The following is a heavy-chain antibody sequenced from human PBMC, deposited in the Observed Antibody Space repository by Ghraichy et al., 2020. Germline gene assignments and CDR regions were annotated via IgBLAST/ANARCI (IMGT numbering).Heavy chain of an antibody. J-gene: IGHJ3*02. V-gene: IGHV3-74*01. CDR2: IKSDGGST. D-gene: IGHD3-10*01. CDR1: GFTFRSYW. CDR3: ARDPGAYAFDI. Sequence: GSLRLSCAVSGFTFRSYWMHWVRQVPGKGLMWVSHIKSDGGSTTYADSVKGRFIISRDNAKNALYLQMNSLRPEDTAVYYCARDPGAYAFDIWGQGAMVTVSS.